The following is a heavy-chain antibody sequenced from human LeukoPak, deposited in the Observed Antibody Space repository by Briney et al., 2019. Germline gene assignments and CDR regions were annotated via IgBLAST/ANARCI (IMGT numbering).Heavy chain of an antibody. D-gene: IGHD2-15*01. V-gene: IGHV4-38-2*02. CDR2: IYHSGST. Sequence: SETLSLTCTVSGYSISSGYYWGWIRQPPGKGLEWIGSIYHSGSTYYNPSLKSRVTISVDTSKNQFSLKLSSVTAADTAVYYCARGVSGRGYCSGGSCYSYYYYYMDVWGKGTTVTVSS. CDR3: ARGVSGRGYCSGGSCYSYYYYYMDV. J-gene: IGHJ6*03. CDR1: GYSISSGYY.